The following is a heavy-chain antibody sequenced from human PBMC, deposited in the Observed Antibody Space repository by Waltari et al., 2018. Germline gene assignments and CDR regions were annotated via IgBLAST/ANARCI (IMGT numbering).Heavy chain of an antibody. J-gene: IGHJ6*03. Sequence: QVQLQQWGAGLLKPSETLSLTCAVYGGSFSGYYWSWIRQPPGKGLEWIGEINHSGSTTYNPSLKSRVTISVDTSKNQFSLKLSSVTAADTAVYYCARAKGYSRNYYYYYYMDVWGKGTTVTISS. D-gene: IGHD6-13*01. CDR3: ARAKGYSRNYYYYYYMDV. CDR1: GGSFSGYY. V-gene: IGHV4-34*01. CDR2: INHSGST.